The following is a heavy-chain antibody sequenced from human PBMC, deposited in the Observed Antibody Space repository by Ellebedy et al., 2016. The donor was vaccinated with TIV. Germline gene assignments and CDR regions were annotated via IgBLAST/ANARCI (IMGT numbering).Heavy chain of an antibody. CDR3: ARGYSSSWYGGS. J-gene: IGHJ4*02. Sequence: SETLSLTXAVYGGSFSGYYWSWIRQPPGKGLEWIGEINHSGSTNYNPSLKSRVTISVDTSKNQFSLKLSSVTAADTAVYYCARGYSSSWYGGSWGQGTLVTVSS. V-gene: IGHV4-34*01. CDR1: GGSFSGYY. CDR2: INHSGST. D-gene: IGHD6-13*01.